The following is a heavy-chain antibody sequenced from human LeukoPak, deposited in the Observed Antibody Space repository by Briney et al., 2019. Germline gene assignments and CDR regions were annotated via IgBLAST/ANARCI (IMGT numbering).Heavy chain of an antibody. D-gene: IGHD6-13*01. Sequence: GESLKISCKGSGYTFTSYWIGWVRQMPGKGLEWMGIIYPGDSDTRYSPSFQGQVTISADKSISTAYLQWSSLKASDTAIYYGAINARLIGAAGYDAFDIWGQGTMVTVSS. CDR1: GYTFTSYW. V-gene: IGHV5-51*01. CDR3: AINARLIGAAGYDAFDI. J-gene: IGHJ3*02. CDR2: IYPGDSDT.